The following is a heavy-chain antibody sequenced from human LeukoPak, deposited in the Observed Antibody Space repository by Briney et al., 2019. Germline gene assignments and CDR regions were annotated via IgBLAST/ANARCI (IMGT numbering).Heavy chain of an antibody. Sequence: ASVKVSCKASGYTFTAYYMHWVRQAPGQGLEWMGWINPNSGSTNYAQKFQGRVTMTRDTSISTASMELSRLRSDDTAVYYCARGGSDWYHYDSSGYHVWGQGTLVTVSS. J-gene: IGHJ4*02. CDR1: GYTFTAYY. D-gene: IGHD3-22*01. CDR3: ARGGSDWYHYDSSGYHV. V-gene: IGHV1-2*02. CDR2: INPNSGST.